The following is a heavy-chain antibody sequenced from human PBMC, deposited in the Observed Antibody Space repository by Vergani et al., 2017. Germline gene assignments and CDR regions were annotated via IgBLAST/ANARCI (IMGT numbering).Heavy chain of an antibody. D-gene: IGHD6-19*01. V-gene: IGHV3-48*03. CDR1: GFTFSSYE. CDR3: ARLRGGQWLVARARGYFDY. J-gene: IGHJ4*02. Sequence: VQLVESGGGLVQPGGSLRLSCAASGFTFSSYEMNWVRQAPGKGLEWVSYISSSGSTIYYADSVKGRFTISRDNAKNSLYLQMNSLRAEDTAVYYCARLRGGQWLVARARGYFDYWGQGTLVTVSS. CDR2: ISSSGSTI.